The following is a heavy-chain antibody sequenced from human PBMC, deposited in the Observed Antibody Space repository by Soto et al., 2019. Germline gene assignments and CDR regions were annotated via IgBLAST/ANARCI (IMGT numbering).Heavy chain of an antibody. Sequence: QVTLKESGPVLVKPTETLTLTCTVSGFSLSNARMGVSWIRQPPGKALEWLAHIFSNDEKSYSTSLKSRLTISKHTSKRQVVVTMTNMDPVDTATYYRARSSLGYYDFASWGQGTLVTVSS. D-gene: IGHD3-22*01. V-gene: IGHV2-26*01. J-gene: IGHJ4*02. CDR2: IFSNDEK. CDR3: ARSSLGYYDFAS. CDR1: GFSLSNARMG.